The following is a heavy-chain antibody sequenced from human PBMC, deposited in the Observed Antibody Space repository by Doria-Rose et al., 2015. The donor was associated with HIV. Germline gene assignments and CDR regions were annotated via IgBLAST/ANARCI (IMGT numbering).Heavy chain of an antibody. J-gene: IGHJ4*02. D-gene: IGHD6-13*01. CDR2: LFSDDER. V-gene: IGHV2-26*01. Sequence: QITLKESGPVLVKPTETLTPTCTVSGVSLSSPGMGVSWIRQPPVKALEWLANLFSDDERSYNTSLKSRLTISRCTSKSQVVLTMTDMDPVDTATYYCARIKSSRWYHKYYVDFWGQGTLVIVSA. CDR3: ARIKSSRWYHKYYVDF. CDR1: GVSLSSPGMG.